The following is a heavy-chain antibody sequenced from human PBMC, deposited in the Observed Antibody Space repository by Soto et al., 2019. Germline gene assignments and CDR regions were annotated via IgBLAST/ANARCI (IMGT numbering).Heavy chain of an antibody. D-gene: IGHD3-22*01. CDR1: GGSISSYY. CDR2: IYYSGST. V-gene: IGHV4-59*01. CDR3: ARGLYYYDSSGYPYYFDY. J-gene: IGHJ4*02. Sequence: SETLSLTCTVPGGSISSYYWSWIRQPPGKGLEWIGYIYYSGSTNYNPSLKSRVTISVDTSKNQFSLKLSSVTAADTAVYYCARGLYYYDSSGYPYYFDYWGQGTLVTVSS.